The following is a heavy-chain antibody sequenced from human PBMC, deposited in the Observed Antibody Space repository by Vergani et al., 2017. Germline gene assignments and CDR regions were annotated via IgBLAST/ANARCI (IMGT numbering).Heavy chain of an antibody. CDR2: INHSGST. D-gene: IGHD3-22*01. Sequence: QLQLQESGPGLLKPSETLSLTCAVYGGSFSGYYWSWIRQPPGKGLEWIGEINHSGSTNYNPSLKSRVTISVDTSKNQFSLKLSSVTAADTAVYYCARCSFGYSCNYFDYWGQGTLVTVSS. V-gene: IGHV4-34*01. CDR1: GGSFSGYY. CDR3: ARCSFGYSCNYFDY. J-gene: IGHJ4*02.